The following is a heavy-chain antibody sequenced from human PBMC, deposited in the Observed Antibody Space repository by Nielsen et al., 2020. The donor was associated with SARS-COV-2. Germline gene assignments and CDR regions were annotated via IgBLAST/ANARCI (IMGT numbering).Heavy chain of an antibody. CDR1: GYTFTGSY. J-gene: IGHJ2*01. Sequence: ASVKVSCKASGYTFTGSYVHWVRQAPGQGLEWMGLINPNSGATNYAQKFQGRVTMTRDTSISTAYMELSRLRSDDTAVYYCARGFRITIFGVVIQGYFDLWGRGTLVTVSS. D-gene: IGHD3-3*01. V-gene: IGHV1-2*06. CDR2: INPNSGAT. CDR3: ARGFRITIFGVVIQGYFDL.